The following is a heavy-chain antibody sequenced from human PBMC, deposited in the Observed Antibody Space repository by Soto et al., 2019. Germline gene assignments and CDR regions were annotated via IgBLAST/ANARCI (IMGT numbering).Heavy chain of an antibody. CDR2: IYYSGST. Sequence: SETLSLTCTVSGGSISSYYWSWIRQPPGKGLKWIGYIYYSGSTNYNPSHKSRVTISVDTSKNQFSLKLSSVTAADTAVYYCARDGRDGYSTDYWGQGTLVTV. CDR3: ARDGRDGYSTDY. J-gene: IGHJ4*02. CDR1: GGSISSYY. D-gene: IGHD4-4*01. V-gene: IGHV4-59*01.